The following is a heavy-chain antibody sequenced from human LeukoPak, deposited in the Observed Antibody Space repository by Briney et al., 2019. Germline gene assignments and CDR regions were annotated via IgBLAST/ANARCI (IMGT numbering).Heavy chain of an antibody. J-gene: IGHJ3*02. Sequence: SETLSLTCTVSVGSVTSYYWSWIRQPPGKGLEWLWYIYYTGSTNYNPSLKSRVTIPVDASKNQFSLKLSSVTAADTAVYYCARPPTLDIWGQGTMVTVSS. CDR1: VGSVTSYY. D-gene: IGHD1-1*01. CDR3: ARPPTLDI. V-gene: IGHV4-59*08. CDR2: IYYTGST.